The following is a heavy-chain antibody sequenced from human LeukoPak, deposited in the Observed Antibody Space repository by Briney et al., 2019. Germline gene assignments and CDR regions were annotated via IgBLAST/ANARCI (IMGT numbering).Heavy chain of an antibody. CDR2: ISYDGSNK. J-gene: IGHJ4*02. CDR1: GFTFSSYG. V-gene: IGHV3-30*18. D-gene: IGHD3-16*01. CDR3: AKDRDDYVWGSFHY. Sequence: GGSLRLSCAASGFTFSSYGMHWVRQAPGKGLEWVAVISYDGSNKYYADSVKGRFTISRDNSKNTLYLQMSSLRAEDTAVYYSAKDRDDYVWGSFHYWGQGTLVTVSS.